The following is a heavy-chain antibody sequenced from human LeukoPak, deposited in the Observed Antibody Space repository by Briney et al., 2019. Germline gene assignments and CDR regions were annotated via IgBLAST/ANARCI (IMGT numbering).Heavy chain of an antibody. V-gene: IGHV3-7*01. CDR1: GFTSSTYW. CDR3: GRFGYEAAVDL. D-gene: IGHD6-13*01. Sequence: GGSVRLSCAASGFTSSTYWMTWVRLAPGKGLEWVANIEPAGSDTYYVAPVKGRFTIFRDNAKNLLYLQMNDLRADDTAVYSCGRFGYEAAVDLWGQGTLVAVS. J-gene: IGHJ5*02. CDR2: IEPAGSDT.